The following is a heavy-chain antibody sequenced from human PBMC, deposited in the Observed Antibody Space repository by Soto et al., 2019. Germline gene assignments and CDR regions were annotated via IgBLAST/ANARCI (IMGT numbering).Heavy chain of an antibody. CDR2: ITGSGGGT. CDR1: GFNFPSSA. V-gene: IGHV3-23*01. D-gene: IGHD2-2*01. J-gene: IGHJ3*02. Sequence: GGSVRLSCAASGFNFPSSAMSSVRQAPGKGLDWVSAITGSGGGTYYADSVKGRFTISRDNSKNTLYLQMNSLRAEDTAVYYCAKKLPEAGSHFAFDIWGHGTMVTVSS. CDR3: AKKLPEAGSHFAFDI.